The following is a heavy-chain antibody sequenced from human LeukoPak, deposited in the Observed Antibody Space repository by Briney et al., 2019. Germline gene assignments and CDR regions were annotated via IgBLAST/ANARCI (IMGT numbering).Heavy chain of an antibody. CDR3: ARDHCSPGTCLGGH. J-gene: IGHJ4*02. CDR2: IIPSLDVA. Sequence: ASVKVSCKASGDTFIPYTFSWVRQAPGQGLEWIGRIIPSLDVANYAQKFQGRVTLSVDRDTATTYMEVTSLRSEDTAIYYCARDHCSPGTCLGGHWGQRTLVTVSS. V-gene: IGHV1-69*04. D-gene: IGHD2-15*01. CDR1: GDTFIPYT.